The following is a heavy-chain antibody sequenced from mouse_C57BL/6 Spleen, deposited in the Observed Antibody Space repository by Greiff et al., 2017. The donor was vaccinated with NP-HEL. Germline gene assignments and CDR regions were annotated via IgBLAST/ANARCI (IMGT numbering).Heavy chain of an antibody. J-gene: IGHJ2*01. D-gene: IGHD2-1*01. Sequence: VQLQQSGAELVRPGASVKLSCTASGFNIKDYYMHWVKQRPEQGLEWIGRIDPEDGDTEYAPKFQGKATMTADTSSNTAYLQLSSLTSEDTAVYYCTTSPYGNYDYFDYWGQSTTLTVSS. CDR3: TTSPYGNYDYFDY. V-gene: IGHV14-1*01. CDR1: GFNIKDYY. CDR2: IDPEDGDT.